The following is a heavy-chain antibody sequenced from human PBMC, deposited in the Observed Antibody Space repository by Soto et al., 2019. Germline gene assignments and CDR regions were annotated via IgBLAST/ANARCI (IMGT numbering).Heavy chain of an antibody. V-gene: IGHV3-53*01. J-gene: IGHJ4*02. CDR3: ARVGGRGYCIVGSCLGYFDY. CDR2: IYSGGST. CDR1: GFTVSSNY. Sequence: ESGGGLIQPGGSLRLSCAASGFTVSSNYMSWVRQAPGKGLEWVSVIYSGGSTYYADSVKGRFTISRDNAKNTLYLQMNRLRAEDTAVYYCARVGGRGYCIVGSCLGYFDYWGQGTLVTVSS. D-gene: IGHD2-15*01.